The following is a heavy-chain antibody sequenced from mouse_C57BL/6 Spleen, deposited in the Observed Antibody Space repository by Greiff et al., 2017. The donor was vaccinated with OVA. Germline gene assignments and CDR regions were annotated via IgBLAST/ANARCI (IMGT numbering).Heavy chain of an antibody. CDR3: ARQFITTVGSYFDY. V-gene: IGHV5-17*01. CDR2: ISSGSSTI. CDR1: GFTFSDYG. J-gene: IGHJ2*01. Sequence: EVNVVESGGGLVKPGGSLKLSCAASGFTFSDYGMHWVRQAPEKGLEWVAYISSGSSTIYYADTVKGRFTISRDNAKNTLFLQMTSLRSEDTAMYYCARQFITTVGSYFDYWGQGTTLTVSS. D-gene: IGHD1-1*01.